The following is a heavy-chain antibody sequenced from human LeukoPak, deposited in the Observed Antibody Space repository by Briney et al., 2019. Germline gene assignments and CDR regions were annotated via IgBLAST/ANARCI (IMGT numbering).Heavy chain of an antibody. J-gene: IGHJ6*02. CDR1: GFTFDDYA. CDR3: ARGASYYDFWSGYRNKYGMDV. V-gene: IGHV3-9*01. CDR2: ISWNSGSI. Sequence: GGSLRLSCAASGFTFDDYAMHWVRQAPGKGLEWVSGISWNSGSIGYADSVKGRFTISRDNAKNSLYLQMNSLRAEDTALYYCARGASYYDFWSGYRNKYGMDVWGQGTTVTVSS. D-gene: IGHD3-3*01.